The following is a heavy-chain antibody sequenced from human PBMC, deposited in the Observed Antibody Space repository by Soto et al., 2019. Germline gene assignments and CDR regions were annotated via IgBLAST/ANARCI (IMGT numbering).Heavy chain of an antibody. CDR1: GCTFSIYA. V-gene: IGHV1-69*01. J-gene: IGHJ4*02. CDR2: IIPIFVTA. D-gene: IGHD4-17*01. Sequence: SLKVSCKASGCTFSIYAISCVLQAPGQGLEWMGGIIPIFVTANYAQKFQGRVTITANESTSTAYMELSSLRSEDTAVYYCAIDYGGRGAPGYWGQGTLVTVSS. CDR3: AIDYGGRGAPGY.